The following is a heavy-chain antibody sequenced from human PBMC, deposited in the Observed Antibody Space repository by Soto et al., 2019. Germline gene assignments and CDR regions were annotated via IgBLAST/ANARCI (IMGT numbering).Heavy chain of an antibody. CDR2: ISAYNGNT. D-gene: IGHD2-21*02. CDR3: ARLRIAYCGGDCYSSPYYYYFCGMDV. CDR1: GYTFTSYG. V-gene: IGHV1-18*01. Sequence: QVQLVQSGAEVKKPGASVKVSCKASGYTFTSYGISWVRQAPGQGLEWMGWISAYNGNTNYAQKLQGRVTMTTDTSASSAYMELGSLRSDDAAVYYCARLRIAYCGGDCYSSPYYYYFCGMDVWGQGTTVTVSS. J-gene: IGHJ6*02.